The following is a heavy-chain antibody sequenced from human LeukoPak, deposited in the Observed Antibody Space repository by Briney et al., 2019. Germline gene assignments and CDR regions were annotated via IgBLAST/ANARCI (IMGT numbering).Heavy chain of an antibody. Sequence: PGGSLRLSCAASGFTFSSYAMSWVRQAPGKGLEWVSAISGSGGSTYYADSVKGRFTISRDNSKNTLYLQMNSLRAEDTAVYYCAKIWSYYDSSGYDYFDYWGQGTLVTVSS. V-gene: IGHV3-23*01. CDR2: ISGSGGST. D-gene: IGHD3-22*01. J-gene: IGHJ4*02. CDR3: AKIWSYYDSSGYDYFDY. CDR1: GFTFSSYA.